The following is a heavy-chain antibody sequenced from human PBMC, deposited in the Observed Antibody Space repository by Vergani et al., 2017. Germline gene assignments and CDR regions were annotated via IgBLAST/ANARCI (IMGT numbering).Heavy chain of an antibody. CDR1: GGSISSSSYY. V-gene: IGHV4-39*01. CDR2: IYYSGST. CDR3: ARRGRVPASLVYYFDY. J-gene: IGHJ4*02. Sequence: QLQLQESGPGLVKPSETLSLTCTVSGGSISSSSYYWGWIRQPPGKGLEWIGSIYYSGSTYYNPSLKSRVTISVDTSKNQFSLKLSSVTAADTAVYYCARRGRVPASLVYYFDYWGQGTLVTVSS. D-gene: IGHD2-2*01.